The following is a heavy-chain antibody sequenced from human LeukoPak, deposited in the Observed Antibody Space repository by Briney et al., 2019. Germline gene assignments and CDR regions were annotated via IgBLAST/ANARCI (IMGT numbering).Heavy chain of an antibody. Sequence: ASVKVSCKVSGYTLTELSMHWVRQAPGKGREWMGGFDPEDGETIYAQKFQGRVTMTEDTSTDTAYMELSSLRSEDTAVYYCATLEYYYGSGSRYYFDYWGQGTLVTVSS. CDR1: GYTLTELS. CDR2: FDPEDGET. CDR3: ATLEYYYGSGSRYYFDY. D-gene: IGHD3-10*01. J-gene: IGHJ4*02. V-gene: IGHV1-24*01.